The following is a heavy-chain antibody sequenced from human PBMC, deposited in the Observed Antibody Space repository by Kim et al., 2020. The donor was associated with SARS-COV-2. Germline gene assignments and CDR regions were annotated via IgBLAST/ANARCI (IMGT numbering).Heavy chain of an antibody. D-gene: IGHD1-1*01. CDR2: INHSGST. CDR3: ARGPHRFRTGTTYYYYGMDV. Sequence: SETLSLTCAVYGGSFSGYYWSWIRQPPGKGLEWIGEINHSGSTNYNPSLKSRVTISVDTSKNQFSLKLSSVTAADTAVYYCARGPHRFRTGTTYYYYGMDVWGQGTTVTVSS. CDR1: GGSFSGYY. J-gene: IGHJ6*02. V-gene: IGHV4-34*01.